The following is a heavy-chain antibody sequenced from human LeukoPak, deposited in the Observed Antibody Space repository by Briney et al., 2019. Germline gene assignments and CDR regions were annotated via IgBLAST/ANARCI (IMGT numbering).Heavy chain of an antibody. J-gene: IGHJ5*02. CDR3: AREEYYDILTGYSAGNWFDP. D-gene: IGHD3-9*01. Sequence: ASVKVSCKAAAYTFTGCYIHWVRQAPAQGLEWMGWINPNSGGTKYAQKFQGRVTMTRDTSISTAYMELSRLRSDDTAVYYCAREEYYDILTGYSAGNWFDPWGQGTLVTVSS. CDR2: INPNSGGT. CDR1: AYTFTGCY. V-gene: IGHV1-2*02.